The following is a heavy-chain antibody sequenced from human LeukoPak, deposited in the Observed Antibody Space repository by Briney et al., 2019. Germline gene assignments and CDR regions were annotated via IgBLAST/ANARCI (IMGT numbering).Heavy chain of an antibody. CDR2: INQDGSED. Sequence: PGGSLRLSCAASGFTFSSYAMHCVRQAPGIGLEWVANINQDGSEDYYVDSLKDRFTISRDNAKNSLYLEMNNLRAEDTAIYYCARGRSGSFDYWGQGTLVTVSS. D-gene: IGHD3-10*01. V-gene: IGHV3-7*04. CDR3: ARGRSGSFDY. J-gene: IGHJ4*02. CDR1: GFTFSSYA.